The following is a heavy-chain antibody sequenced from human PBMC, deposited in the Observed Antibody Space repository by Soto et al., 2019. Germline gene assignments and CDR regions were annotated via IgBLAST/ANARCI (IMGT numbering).Heavy chain of an antibody. J-gene: IGHJ6*02. CDR2: ISGTAGIT. V-gene: IGHV3-23*01. Sequence: LRLSCAASGFTFNIYPMTWVRQAPGKGLEWVSAISGTAGITYYADSVKGRFTISRDNSKNTLYLQMNSLRAEDTAVYFCAKASIKIPLYGMDVWGQGTTVTVSS. CDR1: GFTFNIYP. D-gene: IGHD5-12*01. CDR3: AKASIKIPLYGMDV.